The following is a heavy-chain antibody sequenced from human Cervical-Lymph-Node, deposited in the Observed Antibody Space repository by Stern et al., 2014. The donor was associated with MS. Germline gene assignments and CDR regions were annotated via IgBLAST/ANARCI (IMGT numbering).Heavy chain of an antibody. V-gene: IGHV1-18*01. D-gene: IGHD2-2*01. CDR1: GYSFTSYG. J-gene: IGHJ5*02. CDR2: ISADDGNT. Sequence: QVQLVESGAEVRKPGASVKVSCKASGYSFTSYGISWVRQAPGQGLEWMGWISADDGNTDYAQKFQGRVIMTTDTSTSTAYMELMSLRSDDTAVYYCARDRCSSTICYGSWFDPWGQGTLVTVSS. CDR3: ARDRCSSTICYGSWFDP.